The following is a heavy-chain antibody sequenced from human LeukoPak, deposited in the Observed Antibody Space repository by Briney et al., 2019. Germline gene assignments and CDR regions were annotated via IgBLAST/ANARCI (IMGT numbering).Heavy chain of an antibody. Sequence: GASVKVSCKASGGTFSSYAISWVRQAPGQGLEWMGGIIPIFGTANYAQKFQGRVTITADKSTSTAYMELRSLRSEDTAVYYCARGGYYYRNWFDPWGQGTLVTVSS. CDR2: IIPIFGTA. J-gene: IGHJ5*02. CDR1: GGTFSSYA. D-gene: IGHD3-22*01. CDR3: ARGGYYYRNWFDP. V-gene: IGHV1-69*06.